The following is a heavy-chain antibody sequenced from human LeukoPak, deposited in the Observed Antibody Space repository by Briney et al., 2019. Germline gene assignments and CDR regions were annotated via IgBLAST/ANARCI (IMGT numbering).Heavy chain of an antibody. Sequence: GASVKVSCKASGYTFTNYAMHWVRQAPGQRLEWMGWITAGNGNTEYSQKFQGRVTINRDTSTSTAYMELSSLRSEDTAVYYCARDFVGGLTGMDVWGQGTTVTVS. CDR2: ITAGNGNT. V-gene: IGHV1-3*01. CDR3: ARDFVGGLTGMDV. CDR1: GYTFTNYA. D-gene: IGHD3-10*01. J-gene: IGHJ6*02.